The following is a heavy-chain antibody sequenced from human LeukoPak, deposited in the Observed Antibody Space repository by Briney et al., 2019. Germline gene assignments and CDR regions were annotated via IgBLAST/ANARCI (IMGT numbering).Heavy chain of an antibody. Sequence: SETLSLTCTVSGGSISGYYWSWIRQPPGKGLEWIGFIYYSGSTNYNPSLKSRVTISVDTSKNQFSLSLSSLTAADTAVYFCAGGGWSFDAFDFWGQGTMVTVSS. V-gene: IGHV4-59*08. D-gene: IGHD6-19*01. CDR1: GGSISGYY. CDR2: IYYSGST. J-gene: IGHJ3*01. CDR3: AGGGWSFDAFDF.